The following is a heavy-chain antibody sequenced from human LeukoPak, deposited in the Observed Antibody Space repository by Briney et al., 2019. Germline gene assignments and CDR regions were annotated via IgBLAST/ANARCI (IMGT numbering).Heavy chain of an antibody. CDR3: ARTYCTNGVCYNDY. CDR2: IYYSGST. Sequence: SETLSLTCTVSGGSISSGDYYWSWIRQPPGKGLEWIGYIYYSGSTYYNPSLKSRVTISVDTSKNQFSLKLSSVTAADTAVYYCARTYCTNGVCYNDYWSQGTLVTVSS. D-gene: IGHD2-8*01. V-gene: IGHV4-30-4*01. J-gene: IGHJ4*02. CDR1: GGSISSGDYY.